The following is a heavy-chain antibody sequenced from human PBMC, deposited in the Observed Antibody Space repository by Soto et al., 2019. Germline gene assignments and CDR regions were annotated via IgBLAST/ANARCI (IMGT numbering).Heavy chain of an antibody. CDR1: GYIFTSYS. D-gene: IGHD6-19*01. Sequence: ASVKLSCKDSGYIFTSYSMHWVRQAPRQRLEWMGWINAGNGNTKYSQKFQGRVTITRDTSASTAYMELSSLRSEDTAVYYCARDHKLSYSSGPPGYWGQGTLVTVSS. CDR3: ARDHKLSYSSGPPGY. CDR2: INAGNGNT. V-gene: IGHV1-3*01. J-gene: IGHJ4*02.